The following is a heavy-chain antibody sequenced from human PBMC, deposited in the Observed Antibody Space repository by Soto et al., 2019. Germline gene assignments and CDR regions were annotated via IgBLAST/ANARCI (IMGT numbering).Heavy chain of an antibody. CDR2: IYWDDDK. D-gene: IGHD6-13*01. CDR1: GFSLSISGVS. J-gene: IGHJ4*02. V-gene: IGHV2-5*02. Sequence: SRPTLANPTHTLTLPCTFSGFSLSISGVSVGWIRQPPGKALGWLALIYWDDDKRYSPSLKSRLTITKDTSKNQVVLTMTNMDPVDTASYYSAHSRIAAARVFDYWGQGTPVTVSS. CDR3: AHSRIAAARVFDY.